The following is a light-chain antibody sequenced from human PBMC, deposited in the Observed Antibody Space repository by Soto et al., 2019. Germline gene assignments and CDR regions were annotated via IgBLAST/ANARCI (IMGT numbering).Light chain of an antibody. CDR3: QHKT. CDR1: QSISSW. CDR2: KAS. J-gene: IGKJ1*01. Sequence: DIKMTQSPSTLSASVEDSVTITCRASQSISSWLAWYQQKPGKAPKLLIYKASSLESGVPSRFSGSGSGTDFALTISSLQPDDFATYYCQHKTFGQGTKVDIK. V-gene: IGKV1-5*03.